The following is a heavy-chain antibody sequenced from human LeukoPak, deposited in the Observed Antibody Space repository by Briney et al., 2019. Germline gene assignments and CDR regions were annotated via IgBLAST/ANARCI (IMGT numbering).Heavy chain of an antibody. CDR2: IYTSGST. D-gene: IGHD6-13*01. J-gene: IGHJ4*02. V-gene: IGHV4-4*07. CDR3: ARGSDSSSWFLFDY. Sequence: SETLSLTCTVPGGSISSYYWSWIRQPAGKGLEWIGRIYTSGSTNYNPSLKSRVTMSVDTSKNQFSLKLSSVTAADTAVYYCARGSDSSSWFLFDYWGQGTLVTVSS. CDR1: GGSISSYY.